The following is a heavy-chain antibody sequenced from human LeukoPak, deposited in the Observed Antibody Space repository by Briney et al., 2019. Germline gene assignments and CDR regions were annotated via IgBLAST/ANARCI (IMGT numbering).Heavy chain of an antibody. D-gene: IGHD3-22*01. CDR1: GGTFSSYA. J-gene: IGHJ6*02. CDR2: IIPIFGTA. V-gene: IGHV1-69*13. CDR3: ARDTPNLDSVPYYYDSSGYYYVVADGYGMDV. Sequence: SVKVSCKASGGTFSSYAISWVRQAPGQGLEWMGGIIPIFGTANYAQKFQGRVTITADESTSTAYMELSSLRSEDTAVYYCARDTPNLDSVPYYYDSSGYYYVVADGYGMDVWGQGTTVTVSS.